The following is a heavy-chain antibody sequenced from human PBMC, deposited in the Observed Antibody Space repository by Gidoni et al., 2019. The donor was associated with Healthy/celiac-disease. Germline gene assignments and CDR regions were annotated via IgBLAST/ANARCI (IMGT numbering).Heavy chain of an antibody. Sequence: EVQLVESGGGLVQPGGSLRLSCAASGFTFSSYWMSWVRQAPGKGLEWVANIKQDGSEKYYVDSVKGRFTISRDNAKNSLYLQMNSLRAEDTAVYYCALNTGEYYFDYWGQGTLVTVSS. V-gene: IGHV3-7*03. D-gene: IGHD7-27*01. J-gene: IGHJ4*02. CDR2: IKQDGSEK. CDR3: ALNTGEYYFDY. CDR1: GFTFSSYW.